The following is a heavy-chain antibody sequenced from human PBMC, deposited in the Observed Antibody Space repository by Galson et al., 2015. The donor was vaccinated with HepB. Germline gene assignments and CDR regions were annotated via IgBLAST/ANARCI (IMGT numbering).Heavy chain of an antibody. V-gene: IGHV4-34*12. D-gene: IGHD7-27*01. CDR1: GGSFSGFY. J-gene: IGHJ2*01. Sequence: ETLSLTCAVYGGSFSGFYWSWIRQPPGKGLEWIGSGFYSGTTFYNPSLKSRLTISVDTSKNQFSLKLNSVTAADTAIYYCARSNSKVGIDPWGRGTLVTVSS. CDR3: ARSNSKVGIDP. CDR2: GFYSGTT.